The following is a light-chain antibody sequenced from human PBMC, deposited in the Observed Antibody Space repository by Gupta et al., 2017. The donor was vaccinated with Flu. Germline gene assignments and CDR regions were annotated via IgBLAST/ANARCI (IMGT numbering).Light chain of an antibody. V-gene: IGKV1-33*01. Sequence: PSSLSASVGDRVTITCQASQDIRKYLNWYQQKPGKAPKLLIYDASNLETGVTSRFSGSGSGTDFIFTITSLQPEDFATYFCLQYGRPPYTFGQGTKVEIK. CDR1: QDIRKY. J-gene: IGKJ2*01. CDR2: DAS. CDR3: LQYGRPPYT.